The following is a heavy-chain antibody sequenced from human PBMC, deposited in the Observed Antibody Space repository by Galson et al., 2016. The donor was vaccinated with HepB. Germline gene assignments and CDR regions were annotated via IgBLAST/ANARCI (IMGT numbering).Heavy chain of an antibody. CDR1: GASFSENY. D-gene: IGHD3-16*01. V-gene: IGHV4-34*01. Sequence: TLSLTCGVSGASFSENYWSWIRQPPGKGLEWIGEINHRGSTNYNPSLTSRVTISVDTSKHQFSLKLTSATTADTAMFFCARVTVGRYGSQGTFDVWGPGTLVTVSS. CDR3: ARVTVGRYGSQGTFDV. J-gene: IGHJ3*01. CDR2: INHRGST.